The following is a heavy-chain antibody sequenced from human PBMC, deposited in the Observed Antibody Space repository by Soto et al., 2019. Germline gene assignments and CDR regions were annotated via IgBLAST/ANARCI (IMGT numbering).Heavy chain of an antibody. D-gene: IGHD5-12*01. J-gene: IGHJ6*02. CDR3: ARDRGGYSGYGYYYYGMDV. Sequence: SETLSLTCTVSGGSISSGGYYWSWIRQHPGKGLEWIGYIYYSGSTYYNPSLKSRVTISVDTSKNQFSLKLSSVTAADTAVYYCARDRGGYSGYGYYYYGMDVWGQRTTVTVSS. CDR1: GGSISSGGYY. V-gene: IGHV4-31*03. CDR2: IYYSGST.